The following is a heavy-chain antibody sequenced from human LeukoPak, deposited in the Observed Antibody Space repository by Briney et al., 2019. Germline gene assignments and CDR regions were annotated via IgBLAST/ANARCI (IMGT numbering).Heavy chain of an antibody. Sequence: PEASVKVSCKASGGTFSSYAISWVRQAPGQGLEWMGGIIPIFGTANYAQKFQGRVTITADESTSTAYTELSSLRSEDTAVYYCARDDGIGSSSPHFDYWGQGTLVTVSS. V-gene: IGHV1-69*01. CDR2: IIPIFGTA. J-gene: IGHJ4*02. D-gene: IGHD6-13*01. CDR1: GGTFSSYA. CDR3: ARDDGIGSSSPHFDY.